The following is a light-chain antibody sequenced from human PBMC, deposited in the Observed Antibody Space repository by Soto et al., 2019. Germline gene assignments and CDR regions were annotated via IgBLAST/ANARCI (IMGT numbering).Light chain of an antibody. J-gene: IGKJ3*01. CDR1: QSITNR. CDR3: QQYNSFPLT. Sequence: DIQMTQSPSTLSASVADRVTITCRASQSITNRLAWHQQKPGKAPQVLIFDASNLESGVPSRFSGSGSGTEFSLTITSLQPDDSGTYYCQQYNSFPLTFGPGTKVDIK. CDR2: DAS. V-gene: IGKV1-5*01.